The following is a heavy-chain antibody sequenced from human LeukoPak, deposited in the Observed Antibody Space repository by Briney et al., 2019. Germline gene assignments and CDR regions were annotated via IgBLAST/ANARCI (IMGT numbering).Heavy chain of an antibody. Sequence: SETLSLTCTVSGGSISSYYWSWIRQPAGKGLEWIGRIYTSGSTNYNPSLKSRVTMSVDTSKNQFSLKLSSVTAADTAVYYCARCHTDFWRGYRDYYYYYMDVWGKGTTVTVSS. J-gene: IGHJ6*03. CDR1: GGSISSYY. D-gene: IGHD3-3*01. CDR3: ARCHTDFWRGYRDYYYYYMDV. V-gene: IGHV4-4*07. CDR2: IYTSGST.